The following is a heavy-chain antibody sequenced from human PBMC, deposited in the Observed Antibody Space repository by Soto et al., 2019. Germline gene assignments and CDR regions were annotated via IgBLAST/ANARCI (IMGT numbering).Heavy chain of an antibody. V-gene: IGHV3-74*01. J-gene: IGHJ3*01. CDR2: VHSDGSST. D-gene: IGHD2-21*02. CDR1: GFTFSYYW. CDR3: ARGDRGAFDL. Sequence: EVQLVESEGGLVQPGGSLRLSCAASGFTFSYYWMHWVRQAPGQGLVWVSRVHSDGSSTTYADSVKGRFTISRDNAKKTLYLQMSSLRAEDTAVYYCARGDRGAFDLWGHGTMVTVSS.